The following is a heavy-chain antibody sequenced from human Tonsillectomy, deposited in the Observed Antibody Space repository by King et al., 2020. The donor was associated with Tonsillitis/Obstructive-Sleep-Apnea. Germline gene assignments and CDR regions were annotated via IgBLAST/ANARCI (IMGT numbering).Heavy chain of an antibody. J-gene: IGHJ4*02. D-gene: IGHD6-19*01. Sequence: QLVQSGGGVVQPGRSLRLSCAASGFTFSNYGMHWVRQAPGKGLEWAAVISYDGSNKHYGDSVKGRFNISRDNSKNTLYLQLNSLSAEDTALYYCARDTGYSSGWRGSFDYWGQGTLFTFSS. V-gene: IGHV3-30*03. CDR1: GFTFSNYG. CDR2: ISYDGSNK. CDR3: ARDTGYSSGWRGSFDY.